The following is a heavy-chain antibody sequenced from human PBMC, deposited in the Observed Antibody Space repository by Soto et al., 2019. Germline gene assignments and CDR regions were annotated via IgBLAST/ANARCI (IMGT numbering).Heavy chain of an antibody. Sequence: QPGGSLRLSCAASGFTFSSYAMHWVRQAPGKGLEWVAVISYDGSNKYYADSVKGRFTISRDNSKNTLYLQMNSLRAEDTAVYYCARGKWELGPFDYWGQGTLVTVSS. V-gene: IGHV3-30-3*01. CDR1: GFTFSSYA. D-gene: IGHD1-26*01. CDR2: ISYDGSNK. CDR3: ARGKWELGPFDY. J-gene: IGHJ4*02.